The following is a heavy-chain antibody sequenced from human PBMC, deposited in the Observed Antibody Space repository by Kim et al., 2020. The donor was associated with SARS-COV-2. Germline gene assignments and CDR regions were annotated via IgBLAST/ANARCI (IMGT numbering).Heavy chain of an antibody. J-gene: IGHJ5*02. V-gene: IGHV4-34*01. Sequence: SETLSLTCAVYGGSFSGYYWSWIRQPPGKGLEWIGEINHSGSTNYNPSLKSRVTISVDTSKNQFSLKLSFVTAADTAVYYCARERYNWTQRIRGNNWFDPWGQGTLVTVSS. CDR1: GGSFSGYY. CDR3: ARERYNWTQRIRGNNWFDP. CDR2: INHSGST. D-gene: IGHD1-20*01.